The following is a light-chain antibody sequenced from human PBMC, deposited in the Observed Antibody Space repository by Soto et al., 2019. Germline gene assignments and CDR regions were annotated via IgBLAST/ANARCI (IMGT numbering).Light chain of an antibody. Sequence: TWSRATLSVXPGEXVPLXXRASQGIGDTLAWYQHKPGHTPRLLIYDTSSRATGVPARFSGSWSGPECTLTITSLQSEHFALYYCHRYNKCPLTFGGGTKVDIK. CDR3: HRYNKCPLT. V-gene: IGKV3-15*01. CDR2: DTS. J-gene: IGKJ4*01. CDR1: QGIGDT.